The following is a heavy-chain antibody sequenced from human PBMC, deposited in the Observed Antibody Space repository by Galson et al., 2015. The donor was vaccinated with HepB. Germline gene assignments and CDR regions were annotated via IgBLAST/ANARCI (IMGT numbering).Heavy chain of an antibody. CDR1: GFTFSSYG. J-gene: IGHJ3*02. V-gene: IGHV3-30*03. CDR2: ISYDGSNK. D-gene: IGHD2-2*01. Sequence: SLRLSCAASGFTFSSYGMHWVRQAPGKGLEWVAVISYDGSNKYYADSVKGRFTISRDNSKNTLYLQMNSLRAEDTAVYYCARRRSGYCSSTSCFSDAFDIWGQGTMVTVSS. CDR3: ARRRSGYCSSTSCFSDAFDI.